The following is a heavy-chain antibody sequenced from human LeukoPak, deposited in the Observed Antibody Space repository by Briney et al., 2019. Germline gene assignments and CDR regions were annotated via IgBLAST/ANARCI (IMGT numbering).Heavy chain of an antibody. CDR1: GFTFSSYA. CDR2: ISTNGGST. Sequence: PGGSLRLSCAASGFTFSSYAMHWVRQAPGKGLEYVSGISTNGGSTYYADSVKGRFTISRDNFKNTLYLQMNSLRAEDTAVYYCARDQYRRGTAMVFDYWGQGTLVTVSS. V-gene: IGHV3-64*04. D-gene: IGHD5-18*01. J-gene: IGHJ4*02. CDR3: ARDQYRRGTAMVFDY.